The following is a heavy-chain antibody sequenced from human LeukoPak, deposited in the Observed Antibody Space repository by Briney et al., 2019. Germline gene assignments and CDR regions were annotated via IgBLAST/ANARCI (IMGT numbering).Heavy chain of an antibody. J-gene: IGHJ4*02. Sequence: GGSLRLSCGASGFNFDSYAMSWVRQAPGKGLEWVSGILRSGGSNSYADSVKDRFTISRDNSRNTLDLQTNSLRVEDSAIYYCAKDAVGSDGYWEFDSWGQGTLVTVSS. CDR3: AKDAVGSDGYWEFDS. CDR1: GFNFDSYA. D-gene: IGHD2-21*01. V-gene: IGHV3-23*01. CDR2: ILRSGGSN.